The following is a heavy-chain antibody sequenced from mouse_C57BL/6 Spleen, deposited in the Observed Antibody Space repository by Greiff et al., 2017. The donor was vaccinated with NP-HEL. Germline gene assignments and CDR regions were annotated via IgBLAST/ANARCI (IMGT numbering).Heavy chain of an antibody. V-gene: IGHV1-5*01. D-gene: IGHD2-2*01. J-gene: IGHJ1*03. CDR3: TREEGYEGYFDV. CDR1: GYTFTSYW. CDR2: IYPGNSDT. Sequence: EVQLQQSGTVLARPGASVKMSCKTSGYTFTSYWMHWVKQRPGQGLEWIGAIYPGNSDTSYNQKFKGKAKLTAVTSASTAYMELSSLTNEDSAVYYCTREEGYEGYFDVWGTGTTVTVSS.